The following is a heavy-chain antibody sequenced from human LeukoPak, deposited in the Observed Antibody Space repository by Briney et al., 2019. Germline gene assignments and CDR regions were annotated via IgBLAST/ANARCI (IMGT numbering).Heavy chain of an antibody. D-gene: IGHD1-26*01. J-gene: IGHJ4*02. CDR2: IYYSGST. Sequence: SETLSLTCTVPGGSISSSSYYWGWIRQPPGKGLEWIGNIYYSGSTYCNPSLKSRVTISVDTSKNQFSLKLSSVTAADTAVYYCARDSGSGSYGDYWGQGTLVTVSS. CDR3: ARDSGSGSYGDY. V-gene: IGHV4-39*07. CDR1: GGSISSSSYY.